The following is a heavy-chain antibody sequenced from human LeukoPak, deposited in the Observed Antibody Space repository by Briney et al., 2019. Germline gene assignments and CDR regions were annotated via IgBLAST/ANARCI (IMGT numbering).Heavy chain of an antibody. CDR1: GFTFSSYG. Sequence: TGGSLRLSCAAYGFTFSSYGMHWVRQAPGKGLGWVAVIWYDGSNKYYADSVTGRFTISRDNSKNTLYLQMNSLRAEDTAVYYCARAERKAAAGTFIFGYWGQGTLVTVSS. CDR2: IWYDGSNK. D-gene: IGHD6-13*01. V-gene: IGHV3-33*01. CDR3: ARAERKAAAGTFIFGY. J-gene: IGHJ4*02.